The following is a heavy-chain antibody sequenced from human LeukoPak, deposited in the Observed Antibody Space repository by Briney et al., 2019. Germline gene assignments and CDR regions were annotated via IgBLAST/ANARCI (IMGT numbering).Heavy chain of an antibody. D-gene: IGHD3-22*01. CDR3: ARNYYDSSGYYTFFDY. J-gene: IGHJ4*02. CDR1: GYTFTSYG. CDR2: ISAYNANT. Sequence: ASVKVSCKASGYTFTSYGISWVRQAPGRGLEWMGWISAYNANTNYAQKLQGRVTMTTDTSTSTAYMELRSLRSDDTAVYYCARNYYDSSGYYTFFDYWGQGTLVTVSS. V-gene: IGHV1-18*01.